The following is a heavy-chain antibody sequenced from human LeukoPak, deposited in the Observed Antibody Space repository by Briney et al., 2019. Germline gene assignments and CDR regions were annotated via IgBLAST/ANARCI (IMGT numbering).Heavy chain of an antibody. CDR2: ISAYNGNT. D-gene: IGHD3-22*01. J-gene: IGHJ4*02. V-gene: IGHV1-18*04. CDR1: GYTFTGYY. Sequence: ASVKVSCKASGYTFTGYYMHWVRQAPGQGLEWMGWISAYNGNTNYAQKLQGRVTMTTDTSTSTAYMELRSLRSDDTAVYYCARAVEYYDSSGYYIPLDYWGQGTLVTVSS. CDR3: ARAVEYYDSSGYYIPLDY.